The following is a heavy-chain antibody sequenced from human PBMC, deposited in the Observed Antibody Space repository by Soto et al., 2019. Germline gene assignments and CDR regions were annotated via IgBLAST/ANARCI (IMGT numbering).Heavy chain of an antibody. CDR2: VNPILSLS. D-gene: IGHD3-10*01. J-gene: IGHJ4*02. Sequence: QVQLVQSGAEVKRPGSSVKVSCKASGDTFSFYSINWVRQAPGLGLEWMGRVNPILSLSNYAQRFQGRVTVTXDXPTSTAYMVISSLRSEDTAIYYCATSYGSGYRAFDYWGQGAQVIVSS. V-gene: IGHV1-69*02. CDR3: ATSYGSGYRAFDY. CDR1: GDTFSFYS.